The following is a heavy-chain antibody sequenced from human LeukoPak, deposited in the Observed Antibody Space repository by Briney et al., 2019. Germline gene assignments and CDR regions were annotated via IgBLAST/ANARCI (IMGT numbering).Heavy chain of an antibody. CDR1: GYSITSGYY. Sequence: PSETLSLTCIVSGYSITSGYYWGWIRQPPGKGLEWIGSIYHSGDTYYNPSLKSRVTISVDTSKNQFSLKLDSVTAADTAVYYCAKGTSSGWYYFDYWGQGTLVTVSS. J-gene: IGHJ4*02. V-gene: IGHV4-38-2*02. CDR2: IYHSGDT. D-gene: IGHD6-19*01. CDR3: AKGTSSGWYYFDY.